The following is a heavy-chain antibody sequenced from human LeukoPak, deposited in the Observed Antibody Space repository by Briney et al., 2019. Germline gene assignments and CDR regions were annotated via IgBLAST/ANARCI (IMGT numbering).Heavy chain of an antibody. CDR2: IYSGGST. CDR3: AREWDSSGYFSN. V-gene: IGHV3-53*01. D-gene: IGHD3-22*01. CDR1: GFTVSSNY. J-gene: IGHJ4*02. Sequence: PGGSLRLSCAASGFTVSSNYMSWVRQAPGKGLEWLSVIYSGGSTYYADSVQGRFTISRDNSKNTLYLQMNSLRAEDTAVYYCAREWDSSGYFSNWGRGTLVTVSS.